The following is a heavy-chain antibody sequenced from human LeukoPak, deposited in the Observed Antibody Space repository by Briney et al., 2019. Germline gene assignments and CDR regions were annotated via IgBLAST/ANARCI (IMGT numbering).Heavy chain of an antibody. CDR2: FDYTEST. CDR3: ARAPVLNYYYGMDV. V-gene: IGHV4-59*01. Sequence: SETLSLTCSVSGGSISNNYWSWIRQPPGKGLEWIGYFDYTESTNYNPSLKSRVSISVDTSKNQVSLKLTSVTAADTAVYHCARAPVLNYYYGMDVWGQGTTVTVSS. J-gene: IGHJ6*02. CDR1: GGSISNNY. D-gene: IGHD2-15*01.